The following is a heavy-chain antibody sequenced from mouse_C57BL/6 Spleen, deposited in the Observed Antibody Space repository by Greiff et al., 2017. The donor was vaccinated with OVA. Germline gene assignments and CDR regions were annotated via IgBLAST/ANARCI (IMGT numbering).Heavy chain of an antibody. CDR1: GYTFTSSG. Sequence: VQLQESGAELARPGASVKLSCKASGYTFTSSGISWVKQRTGQGLEWIGEIYPRSGNTYYNEKFKGKATLTADKSSSTAYMELRSLTSEDSAVYFCARSVYGSSYDYWYFEVWGTGTTVTVSS. CDR3: ARSVYGSSYDYWYFEV. V-gene: IGHV1-81*01. D-gene: IGHD1-1*01. J-gene: IGHJ1*03. CDR2: IYPRSGNT.